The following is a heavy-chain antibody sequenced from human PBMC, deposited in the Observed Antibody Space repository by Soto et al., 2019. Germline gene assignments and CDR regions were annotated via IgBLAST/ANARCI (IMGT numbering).Heavy chain of an antibody. D-gene: IGHD1-26*01. CDR2: ISGSGGYT. CDR1: GFTFSSYA. Sequence: EVQLLESGGGLVQPGGSLRLSCAASGFTFSSYAMSWVRQAPGKGLEWVSTISGSGGYTYYADSVKGRFTISRDNSKNTLYLQMNSLRAEDTAVYYCATDRQSGSYYCGDYWGQGTLVTVSS. V-gene: IGHV3-23*01. J-gene: IGHJ4*02. CDR3: ATDRQSGSYYCGDY.